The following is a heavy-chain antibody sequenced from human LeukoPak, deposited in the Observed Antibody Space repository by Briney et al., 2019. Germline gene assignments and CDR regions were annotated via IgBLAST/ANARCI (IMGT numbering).Heavy chain of an antibody. CDR2: ISSSSSTI. V-gene: IGHV3-48*01. CDR3: ARATDFWSGSGSYYMDV. CDR1: GFTFSSYS. Sequence: GGSLRLSCAASGFTFSSYSMNWVRQAPGKGLEWVSYISSSSSTIYYADSVEGRFTISRDNAKNSLYLQMNSLRAEDTAVYYCARATDFWSGSGSYYMDVWGKGTTVTVSS. J-gene: IGHJ6*03. D-gene: IGHD3-3*01.